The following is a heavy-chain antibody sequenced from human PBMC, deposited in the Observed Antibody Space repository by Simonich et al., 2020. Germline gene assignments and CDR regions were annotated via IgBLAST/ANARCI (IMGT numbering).Heavy chain of an antibody. CDR1: GGSFIGYY. D-gene: IGHD1-1*01. CDR3: ARGKGWKNAFDI. CDR2: INHSGST. V-gene: IGHV4-34*01. J-gene: IGHJ3*02. Sequence: QVQLQQWGAGLLKPSETLSLTCAVYGGSFIGYYWDWILQPPGKGLEWIGEINHSGSTNYNPSLKSRVTISVDTSKNQFSLKLSSVTAADTAVYYCARGKGWKNAFDIWGQGTMVTVSS.